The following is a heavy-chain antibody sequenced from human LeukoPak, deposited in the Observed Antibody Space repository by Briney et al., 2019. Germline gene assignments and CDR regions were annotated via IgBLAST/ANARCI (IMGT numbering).Heavy chain of an antibody. CDR2: IYYSGST. CDR1: GGSIGSYY. Sequence: PSETLSLTCTVSGGSIGSYYWNWIRQPPGKGLEWIGYIYYSGSTNYNPSLKSRVTISVDTSKNQFSLKLSSVTAADTAVYYCARDTYYYDSSGYYYVQLFDYWGQGTLVTVSS. J-gene: IGHJ4*02. V-gene: IGHV4-59*01. D-gene: IGHD3-22*01. CDR3: ARDTYYYDSSGYYYVQLFDY.